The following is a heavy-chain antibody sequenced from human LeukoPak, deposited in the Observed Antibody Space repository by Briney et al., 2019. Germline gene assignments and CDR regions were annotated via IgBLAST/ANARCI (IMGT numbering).Heavy chain of an antibody. CDR3: ARGTVTPGAGYMDV. Sequence: GGSLRLSCAASGFSVTSNYMSWVRQAPGKGLEWVAVIYSGGITSYADSVKGRFTISRDTSKNTVYLQMNSLRAEDTAMYYCARGTVTPGAGYMDVWGKGTTVTISS. CDR1: GFSVTSNY. D-gene: IGHD4-11*01. J-gene: IGHJ6*04. V-gene: IGHV3-66*01. CDR2: IYSGGIT.